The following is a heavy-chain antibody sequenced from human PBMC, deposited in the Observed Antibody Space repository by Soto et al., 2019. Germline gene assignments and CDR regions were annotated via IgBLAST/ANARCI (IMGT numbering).Heavy chain of an antibody. D-gene: IGHD4-4*01. CDR2: ISYGGKNK. Sequence: QVQLVESGGGVVQPGRSLRLSCAASGFTFNAYGMHWVRQAPGKGLEWVAVISYGGKNKYYADSVKGRFTISRDNSKNTLYLQMNSLRAEDTAVYYCAKDSETVYRPYFYYFDYWGQGALVTVSA. V-gene: IGHV3-30*18. CDR1: GFTFNAYG. CDR3: AKDSETVYRPYFYYFDY. J-gene: IGHJ4*02.